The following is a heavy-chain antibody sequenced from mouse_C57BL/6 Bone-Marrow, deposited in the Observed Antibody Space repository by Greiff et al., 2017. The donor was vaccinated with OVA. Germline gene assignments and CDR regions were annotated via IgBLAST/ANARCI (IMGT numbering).Heavy chain of an antibody. V-gene: IGHV1-55*01. CDR3: AREGIYKAFAY. CDR1: GYTFTSYW. D-gene: IGHD1-3*01. Sequence: VQLQQPGAELVKPGASVKMSCKASGYTFTSYWITWVKQRPGQGLEWIGDIYPGSGSTNYNEKFKSKATLTVDKSSSTAYMQLSSLTSEDSAVYYCAREGIYKAFAYWGQGTLVTVSA. CDR2: IYPGSGST. J-gene: IGHJ3*01.